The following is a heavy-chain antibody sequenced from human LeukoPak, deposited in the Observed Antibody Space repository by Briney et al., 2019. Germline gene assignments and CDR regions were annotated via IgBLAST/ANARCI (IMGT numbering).Heavy chain of an antibody. CDR1: GFTFSSYA. CDR2: ISSNGGTT. Sequence: PGGSLRLSCSASGFTFSSYAMHWVRQAPGKRLEYVSAISSNGGTTYYADSVKGRFTISRDNSKSTLYLRMSSLRAEDTAVYFCVGIYYDSSYYFDYWGQGTLVTVSS. D-gene: IGHD3-3*01. J-gene: IGHJ4*02. V-gene: IGHV3-64D*06. CDR3: VGIYYDSSYYFDY.